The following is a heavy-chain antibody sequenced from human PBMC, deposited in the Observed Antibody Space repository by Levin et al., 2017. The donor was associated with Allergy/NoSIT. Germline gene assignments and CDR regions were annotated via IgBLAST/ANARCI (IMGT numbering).Heavy chain of an antibody. V-gene: IGHV5-51*01. CDR2: IYPGDSDT. Sequence: GESLKISCKGSGYSFTSYWIGWVRQMPGKGLEWMGIIYPGDSDTRYSPSFQGQVTISADKSISTAYLQWSSLKASDTAMYYCARSLAARRSGSYYYYGMDVWGQGTTVTVSS. J-gene: IGHJ6*02. CDR3: ARSLAARRSGSYYYYGMDV. CDR1: GYSFTSYW. D-gene: IGHD6-6*01.